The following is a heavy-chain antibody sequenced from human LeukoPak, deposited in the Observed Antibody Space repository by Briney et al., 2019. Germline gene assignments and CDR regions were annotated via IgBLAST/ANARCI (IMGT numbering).Heavy chain of an antibody. V-gene: IGHV4-34*01. J-gene: IGHJ6*02. CDR2: INHSGST. CDR1: GGSFSGYY. D-gene: IGHD3-9*01. Sequence: SETLSLTCAVYGGSFSGYYWSWIRQPPGKGLEWIGEINHSGSTNYNPSLKSRVTISVGTSKNQFSLKLSSVTAADTAVYYCARAAYDILTGSPYGMDVWGQGTTVTVS. CDR3: ARAAYDILTGSPYGMDV.